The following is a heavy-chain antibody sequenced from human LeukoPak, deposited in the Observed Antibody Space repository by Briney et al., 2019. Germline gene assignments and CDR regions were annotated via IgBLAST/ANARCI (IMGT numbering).Heavy chain of an antibody. Sequence: PGGSLRLSCAASGFSFSGYWMHWVRQAPGKGLVWVSRISSDGSSTRYADSVKGRFTISRDNAKNTVYLQMNSLRAEDTAVYYCAKQAISIAAAGVSWFDPWGQGTLVTVSS. J-gene: IGHJ5*02. V-gene: IGHV3-74*01. CDR3: AKQAISIAAAGVSWFDP. CDR2: ISSDGSST. CDR1: GFSFSGYW. D-gene: IGHD6-13*01.